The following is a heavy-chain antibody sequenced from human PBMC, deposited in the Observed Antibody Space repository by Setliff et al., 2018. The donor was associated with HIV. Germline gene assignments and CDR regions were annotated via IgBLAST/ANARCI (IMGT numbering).Heavy chain of an antibody. CDR1: GSTFTDHY. CDR3: ARMAPHHISWTGPQADDPFDI. V-gene: IGHV1-2*02. Sequence: SVKVSCKTSGSTFTDHYIHWVRQAPGQGLEWMGWINCKSGDTKYAQKFQGRVTMARYTSSNTIYMELRTLRSDETAFFYCARMAPHHISWTGPQADDPFDIWGQGTMVTVSS. J-gene: IGHJ3*02. CDR2: INCKSGDT. D-gene: IGHD3-9*01.